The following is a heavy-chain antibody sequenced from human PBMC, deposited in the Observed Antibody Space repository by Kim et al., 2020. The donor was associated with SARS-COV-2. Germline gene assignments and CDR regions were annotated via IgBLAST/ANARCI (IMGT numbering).Heavy chain of an antibody. CDR3: AKALGNGWVFDY. Sequence: SNADAVKGRFTIYRDNSKNTLYLKMNSLRVEDTAVYFCAKALGNGWVFDYWGQGTPVTVSS. J-gene: IGHJ4*02. D-gene: IGHD6-19*01. V-gene: IGHV3-23*01.